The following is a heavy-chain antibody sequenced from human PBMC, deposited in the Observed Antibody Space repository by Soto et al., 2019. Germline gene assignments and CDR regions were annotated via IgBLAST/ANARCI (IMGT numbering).Heavy chain of an antibody. J-gene: IGHJ4*02. D-gene: IGHD3-10*01. CDR3: ASVMVRGVINDY. Sequence: PSETLSLTCTVSGGSISSGGYYWSWIRQHPGKGLEWIGYIYYSGSTYYNPSLKSRVTISVDTSKNQFSLKLSSVTAADTAVYYCASVMVRGVINDYWCQGTLVTVSS. CDR1: GGSISSGGYY. V-gene: IGHV4-31*03. CDR2: IYYSGST.